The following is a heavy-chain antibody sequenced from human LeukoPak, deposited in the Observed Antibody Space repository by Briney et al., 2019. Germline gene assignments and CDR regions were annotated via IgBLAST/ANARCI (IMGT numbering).Heavy chain of an antibody. CDR3: ARESRVFHWFDP. CDR2: INPSGGST. Sequence: ASVKVSCKASGYTFTSYYMHWVRQAPGQGREGMGIINPSGGSTSYAQKFQGRVTMTRDTSTSTVYMELSSLRSEDTAVYYCARESRVFHWFDPWGQGTLVTVSS. J-gene: IGHJ5*02. V-gene: IGHV1-46*01. CDR1: GYTFTSYY. D-gene: IGHD2-21*01.